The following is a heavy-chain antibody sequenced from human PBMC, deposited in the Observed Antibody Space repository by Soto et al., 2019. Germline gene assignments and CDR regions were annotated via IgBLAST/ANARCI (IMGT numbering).Heavy chain of an antibody. J-gene: IGHJ4*01. CDR1: SDSISSYY. D-gene: IGHD6-13*01. Sequence: SETLSLTCTVSSDSISSYYWSWIRQPPGKRLEWIGYISSSGSADYNHSLKSRVTISGDTSKNQFSLKVSSVTAADTAVYYCARGTPWQLPFDYWGQGTMVTVS. CDR2: ISSSGSA. CDR3: ARGTPWQLPFDY. V-gene: IGHV4-59*01.